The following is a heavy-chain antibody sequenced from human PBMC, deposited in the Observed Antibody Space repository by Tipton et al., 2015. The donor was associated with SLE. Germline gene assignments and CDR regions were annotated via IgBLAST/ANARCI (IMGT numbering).Heavy chain of an antibody. CDR3: AKGLGWSPYYYGMDV. Sequence: SGFTFSSYGMHWVRQAPGKGLEWGTVIWYDGSNKYYADSVKGRFTISRDNSKNTLYLQMNSLRAEDTALYFCAKGLGWSPYYYGMDVWGQGTTVTVSS. D-gene: IGHD3-3*01. V-gene: IGHV3-33*06. J-gene: IGHJ6*02. CDR1: GFTFSSYG. CDR2: IWYDGSNK.